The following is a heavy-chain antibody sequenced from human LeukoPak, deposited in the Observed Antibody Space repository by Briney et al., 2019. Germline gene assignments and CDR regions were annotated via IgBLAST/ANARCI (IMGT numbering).Heavy chain of an antibody. CDR1: GGSISSYY. D-gene: IGHD4-17*01. CDR2: IYYSGST. CDR3: ARVSSDYGDYVTYYFDY. J-gene: IGHJ4*02. Sequence: PSETLSLTCTVSGGSISSYYWSWIRQPPGKGLKWIGNIYYSGSTNYNPSLKSRVTISVDTSKNQFSLKLSSVTAADTAVYYCARVSSDYGDYVTYYFDYWGQGTLVTVSS. V-gene: IGHV4-59*01.